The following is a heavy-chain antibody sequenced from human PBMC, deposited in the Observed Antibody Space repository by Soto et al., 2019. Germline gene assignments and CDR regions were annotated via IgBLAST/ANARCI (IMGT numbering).Heavy chain of an antibody. CDR2: ISGSGGST. CDR1: GFTFSSYA. Sequence: GGSLRLSCAASGFTFSSYAMSWVRQAPGKGLEWVSAISGSGGSTYYADSVKGRFTISRDNSKNTLYLQMNSLRAEDTAVYYCAKDPTKIVVVPAAIAYWGQGTLVTRLL. CDR3: AKDPTKIVVVPAAIAY. J-gene: IGHJ4*02. V-gene: IGHV3-23*01. D-gene: IGHD2-2*01.